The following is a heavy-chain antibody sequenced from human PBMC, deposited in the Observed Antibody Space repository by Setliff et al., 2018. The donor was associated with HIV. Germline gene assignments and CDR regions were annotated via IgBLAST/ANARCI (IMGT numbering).Heavy chain of an antibody. CDR2: ITPFVGIT. Sequence: ASVKVSCKASGGTFSDFRITWVRQAPGQGLEWMGEITPFVGITNYAQKFQGRVTISADESTATAYIELSSLTSQDTAVYYCARGKGIREAASLDYWGQGSLVTVSS. J-gene: IGHJ4*02. D-gene: IGHD6-13*01. CDR1: GGTFSDFR. CDR3: ARGKGIREAASLDY. V-gene: IGHV1-69*10.